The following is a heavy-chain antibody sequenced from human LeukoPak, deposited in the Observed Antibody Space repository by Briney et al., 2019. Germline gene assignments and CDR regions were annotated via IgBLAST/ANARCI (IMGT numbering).Heavy chain of an antibody. Sequence: PSETLSLTCTVSGGSISSSSYYWGWIRQPPGKGLEWIGSIYYSGSTYYNPSLKSRVAISVDRSKNQFSLKLNSVTAADTAVYYCARGFYYGSGRLNWFDPWGQGTLVTVSS. V-gene: IGHV4-39*07. J-gene: IGHJ5*02. D-gene: IGHD3-10*01. CDR1: GGSISSSSYY. CDR2: IYYSGST. CDR3: ARGFYYGSGRLNWFDP.